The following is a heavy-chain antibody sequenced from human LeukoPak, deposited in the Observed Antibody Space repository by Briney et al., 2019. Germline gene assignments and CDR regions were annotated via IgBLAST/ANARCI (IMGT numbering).Heavy chain of an antibody. J-gene: IGHJ4*02. CDR1: GFTFSSYG. D-gene: IGHD3-16*01. Sequence: PGGSLRLSCAASGFTFSSYGMHWVRQAPGKGLEWVSVIYRGDATYYAESVKGRFTISRDSSKNTLYLQMNSLSAEDTAMYYCVREIGNSGNYDWGQGTLVTVSS. CDR2: IYRGDAT. CDR3: VREIGNSGNYD. V-gene: IGHV3-53*01.